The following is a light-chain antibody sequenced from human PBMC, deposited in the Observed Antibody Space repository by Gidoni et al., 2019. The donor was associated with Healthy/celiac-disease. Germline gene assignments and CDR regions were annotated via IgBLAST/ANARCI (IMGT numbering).Light chain of an antibody. V-gene: IGLV3-21*02. CDR3: QVWDSSSDHRV. J-gene: IGLJ2*01. CDR1: NIGSKS. Sequence: SYVLTQPPSLSLAPGQTARITCGGNNIGSKSVHWYQQKPGKAPVLVVYDDSDRPSGIPERFSGSNSGNTATLTISRVEAGDEADYYCQVWDSSSDHRVFGGGTKLTVL. CDR2: DDS.